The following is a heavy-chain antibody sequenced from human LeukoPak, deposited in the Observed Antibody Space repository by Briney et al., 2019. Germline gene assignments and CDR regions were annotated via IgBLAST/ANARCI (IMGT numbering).Heavy chain of an antibody. CDR1: GGSISSYY. CDR2: VSKTGNT. J-gene: IGHJ4*02. D-gene: IGHD1-26*01. Sequence: PSETLSLTCTVSGGSISSYYWSWIRQPPGKGLEWIGFVSKTGNTNYNPSLKSRVTISVDTSKSTFSLRLSSLTAADAAVYFCARRGAPSKFYYFDSWGQGTLVTVSS. V-gene: IGHV4-59*08. CDR3: ARRGAPSKFYYFDS.